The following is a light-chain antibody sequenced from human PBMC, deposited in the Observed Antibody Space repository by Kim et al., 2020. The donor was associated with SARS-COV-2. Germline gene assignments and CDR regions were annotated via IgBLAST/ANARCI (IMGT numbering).Light chain of an antibody. CDR1: SLRIYY. CDR3: NSRDSSGNHLV. CDR2: GKN. Sequence: ALGQTVRITGQGDSLRIYYASWYQQKPGQAPVLVIYGKNNRPSGIPDRFSGSSSGNTASLTITGAQAEDEADYYCNSRDSSGNHLVFGGGTKLTVL. V-gene: IGLV3-19*01. J-gene: IGLJ2*01.